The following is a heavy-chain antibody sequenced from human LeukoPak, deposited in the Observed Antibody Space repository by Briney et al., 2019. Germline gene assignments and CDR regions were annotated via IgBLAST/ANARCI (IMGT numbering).Heavy chain of an antibody. CDR1: GFTVSSNY. D-gene: IGHD6-6*01. CDR3: ARSIAPDAFDI. CDR2: IYSGGST. Sequence: GGSLRLSCAASGFTVSSNYMSWVRQAPGKRLEWVSVIYSGGSTYYADSVKGRFTISRDNSKNTLYLQMNSLRDEDTAVYYCARSIAPDAFDIWGQGTMVTFSS. V-gene: IGHV3-53*01. J-gene: IGHJ3*02.